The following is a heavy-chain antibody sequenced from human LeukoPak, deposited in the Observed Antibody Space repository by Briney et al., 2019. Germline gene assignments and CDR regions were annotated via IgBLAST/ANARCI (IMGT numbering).Heavy chain of an antibody. CDR1: GFTFRRYA. D-gene: IGHD2-2*01. CDR2: IGGTGSII. V-gene: IGHV3-48*03. Sequence: GGSLRLSCEASGFTFRRYAMNWVRQAPGKGLEWVACIGGTGSIIYYGDSVSGRFTISRDNAKNSLQLHMVNLRPEDAGVYFCARENGRGAAAATDYWGQGTLVAVSS. CDR3: ARENGRGAAAATDY. J-gene: IGHJ4*02.